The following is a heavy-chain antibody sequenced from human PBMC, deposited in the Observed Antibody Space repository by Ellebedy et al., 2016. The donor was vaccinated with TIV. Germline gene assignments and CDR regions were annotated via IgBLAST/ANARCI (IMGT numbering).Heavy chain of an antibody. CDR2: ISPNGGGT. CDR1: GYTFTDYR. D-gene: IGHD1-26*01. J-gene: IGHJ4*02. V-gene: IGHV1-2*02. Sequence: AASVKVSCKASGYTFTDYRFYCVRHPPGLGLECMGWISPNGGGTHYAQKFQGSVSMTGDTSISTAYLELSRLTSDDTAVYYCARDYWGSYEYWGQGPLVIVSS. CDR3: ARDYWGSYEY.